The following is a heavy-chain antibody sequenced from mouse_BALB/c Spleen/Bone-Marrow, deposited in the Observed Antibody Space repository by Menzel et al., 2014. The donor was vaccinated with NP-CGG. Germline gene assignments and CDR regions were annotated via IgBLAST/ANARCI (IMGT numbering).Heavy chain of an antibody. CDR2: INPSNGGT. CDR1: GYTFTSYY. J-gene: IGHJ2*01. D-gene: IGHD4-1*01. Sequence: QVQLQQSRAELVKPGASVKLSCKASGYTFTSYYMYWVKQRPGQGLEWIGEINPSNGGTNFNEKFKSRATLTVDKSSSTAYMQLSSPTSEDSAVYYCSRGRTWDFDYWGQGTTLTVSS. V-gene: IGHV1S81*02. CDR3: SRGRTWDFDY.